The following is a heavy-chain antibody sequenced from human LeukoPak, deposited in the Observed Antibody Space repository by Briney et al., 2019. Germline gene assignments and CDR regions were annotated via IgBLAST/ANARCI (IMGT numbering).Heavy chain of an antibody. Sequence: ASVKVSCKASGYTFTGYYMHWVRQAPGQGLEWMGWINPNSGGTNYAQKFRGRVTMTRDESTSTAYMELSSLRSEDTAVYYCARQIAVAGRGMDWGQGTLVTVSS. J-gene: IGHJ4*02. CDR1: GYTFTGYY. D-gene: IGHD6-19*01. CDR3: ARQIAVAGRGMD. V-gene: IGHV1-2*02. CDR2: INPNSGGT.